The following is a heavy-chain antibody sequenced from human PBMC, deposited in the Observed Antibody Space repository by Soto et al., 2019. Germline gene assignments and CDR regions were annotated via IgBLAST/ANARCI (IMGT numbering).Heavy chain of an antibody. CDR1: GFGVTESE. J-gene: IGHJ5*02. V-gene: IGHV3-53*03. D-gene: IGHD2-21*01. Sequence: VQMVESGGGLIQPGGSLKLSCAVSGFGVTESETCVSWIRQAPGKGLEWVAAFYRGGRRNYAASVKGRFVISRDKSENSVFLQLNLVRVEDTAVYYCAREVVVGATAKFDRWGQGTMVIVSP. CDR3: AREVVVGATAKFDR. CDR2: FYRGGRR.